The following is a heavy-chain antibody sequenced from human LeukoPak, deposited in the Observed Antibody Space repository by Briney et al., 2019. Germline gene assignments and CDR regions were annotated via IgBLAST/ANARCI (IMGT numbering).Heavy chain of an antibody. J-gene: IGHJ4*02. V-gene: IGHV4-59*02. CDR3: AGGYDWGATEY. D-gene: IGHD5-12*01. CDR2: VSYSGST. CDR1: GGSVSGYQ. Sequence: PSETLSLTCTVSGGSVSGYQWGWIRQPPGKGLEWIAYVSYSGSTDYNPSLKSRVTISVDTSKNQFSLKLTSVTAADTAVYYCAGGYDWGATEYWGQGTLVTVSS.